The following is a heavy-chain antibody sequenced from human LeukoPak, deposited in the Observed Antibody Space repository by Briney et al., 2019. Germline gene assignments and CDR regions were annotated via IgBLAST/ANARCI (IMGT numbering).Heavy chain of an antibody. CDR1: GFTFSSYD. V-gene: IGHV3-48*02. D-gene: IGHD1-14*01. CDR2: ISSSSDTM. Sequence: PGGSLRLSCAASGFTFSSYDMNWVRQAPGKGQEWISYISSSSDTMYYADSVKGRFTISRDNAENSLYLQMNGLRDEDTAMYYCARDNLHPYWYFDLWGRGTRVTVSS. J-gene: IGHJ2*01. CDR3: ARDNLHPYWYFDL.